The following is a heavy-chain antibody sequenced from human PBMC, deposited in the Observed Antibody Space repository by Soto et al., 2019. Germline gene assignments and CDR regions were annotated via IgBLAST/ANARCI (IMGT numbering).Heavy chain of an antibody. CDR3: ARDQWEHYGSAYWHYYNGLDV. V-gene: IGHV4-31*03. Sequence: PSETLSLTCTVSGGSISSGGHYWTWIRQHPGKDLEWIGYIHYSGNTYYNPSLQSRVTISLDTSENQFSLTLTSVTAADTAVYYCARDQWEHYGSAYWHYYNGLDVWGRGTTVTVSS. J-gene: IGHJ6*02. CDR1: GGSISSGGHY. D-gene: IGHD3-10*01. CDR2: IHYSGNT.